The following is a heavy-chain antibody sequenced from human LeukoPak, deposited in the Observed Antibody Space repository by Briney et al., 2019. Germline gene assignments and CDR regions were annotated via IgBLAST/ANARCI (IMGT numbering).Heavy chain of an antibody. CDR2: INPNSGGT. V-gene: IGHV1-2*02. J-gene: IGHJ4*02. Sequence: GASVKVSCKASGYTFTGYYMHWVRQAPGQGLEWMGWINPNSGGTNYAQKLQGRVTMTTDTSTSTAYMELRSLRSDDTAVYYCARDTFYYYDSSGYYPGYWGQGTLVTVSS. D-gene: IGHD3-22*01. CDR3: ARDTFYYYDSSGYYPGY. CDR1: GYTFTGYY.